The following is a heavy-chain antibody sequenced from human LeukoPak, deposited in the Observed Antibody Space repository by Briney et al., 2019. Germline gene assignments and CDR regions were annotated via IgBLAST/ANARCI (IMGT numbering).Heavy chain of an antibody. Sequence: ASVKVSCKASGYTFSSYHMNWVRRAPGQGLEWMGWINTKTGNPTYAQGFIGRFAFSLDTSVSTAYLQISSLKAEDTAVYYCARSYCSGDNCPGYFDYWGQGTLVTVSS. CDR1: GYTFSSYH. CDR2: INTKTGNP. CDR3: ARSYCSGDNCPGYFDY. J-gene: IGHJ4*02. D-gene: IGHD2-15*01. V-gene: IGHV7-4-1*02.